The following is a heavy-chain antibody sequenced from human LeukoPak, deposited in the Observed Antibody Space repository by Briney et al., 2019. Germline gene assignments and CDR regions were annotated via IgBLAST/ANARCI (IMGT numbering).Heavy chain of an antibody. CDR1: GFIFSSYG. J-gene: IGHJ4*02. CDR2: IRYDGSNK. V-gene: IGHV3-30*02. Sequence: GGSLRLSCAASGFIFSSYGMHWVRQAPGKGLEWVAFIRYDGSNKYYADSVKGRFTISRDNSKNMLYLQMNSLRAEDTAVYYCAKGTYYYGSGSSQGYWGQGTLVTVSS. CDR3: AKGTYYYGSGSSQGY. D-gene: IGHD3-10*01.